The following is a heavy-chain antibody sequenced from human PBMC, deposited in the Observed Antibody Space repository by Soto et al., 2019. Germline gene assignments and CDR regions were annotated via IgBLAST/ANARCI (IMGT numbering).Heavy chain of an antibody. V-gene: IGHV4-59*01. D-gene: IGHD3-10*01. Sequence: QVQLQESGPGLVKPSETLSLTCTVSGGSISSYYWSWIRQPPGKGLEWIGYIYYSGSTNYNPSLKSRVTISVDTSKNQFSLKLSSVTAADTAVYYCARAPGYYGSGTYYYGMDVWGQGTTVTVSS. CDR2: IYYSGST. CDR3: ARAPGYYGSGTYYYGMDV. J-gene: IGHJ6*02. CDR1: GGSISSYY.